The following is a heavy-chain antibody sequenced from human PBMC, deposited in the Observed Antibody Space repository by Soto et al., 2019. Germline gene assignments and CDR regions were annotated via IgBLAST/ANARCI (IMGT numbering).Heavy chain of an antibody. CDR1: GGSMSSSTW. CDR3: ARAMVTIDY. J-gene: IGHJ4*02. D-gene: IGHD5-18*01. Sequence: PSETLSLTCAVSGGSMSSSTWWSWVRQPPGKGLEWIGEIYQTGSTNYNPSLKSRVTISVDKSKNQFSLKLNSVTAADTAVYFCARAMVTIDYWGQGTLVTVSS. CDR2: IYQTGST. V-gene: IGHV4-4*02.